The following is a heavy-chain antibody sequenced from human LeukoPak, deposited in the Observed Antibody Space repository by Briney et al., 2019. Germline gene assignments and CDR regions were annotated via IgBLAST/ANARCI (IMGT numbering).Heavy chain of an antibody. D-gene: IGHD2-2*01. V-gene: IGHV1-69*06. CDR3: ARGVVPGDYYYYGMDV. J-gene: IGHJ6*04. CDR1: GGTFSSYA. CDR2: IIPIFGTA. Sequence: GASVKVSCKASGGTFSSYAISWVRQAPGQGLEWMGGIIPIFGTANYAQKFQGRVTITADNSTSTAYMELSSLRSEDTAVYYCARGVVPGDYYYYGMDVWGKGTTVTVSS.